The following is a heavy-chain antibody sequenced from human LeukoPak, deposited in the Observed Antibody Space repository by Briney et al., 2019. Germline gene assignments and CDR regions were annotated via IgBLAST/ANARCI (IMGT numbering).Heavy chain of an antibody. D-gene: IGHD1-26*01. CDR2: ISYDGSNK. CDR3: ARSSGSYRQYYFDY. Sequence: GGSLRLSCAASGFTFSSYAMHWVRQASGKGLEWVAVISYDGSNKYYADSVKGRFTISRDNSKNTLYLQMNSLRAEDTAVYYCARSSGSYRQYYFDYWGQGTLVTVSS. CDR1: GFTFSSYA. J-gene: IGHJ4*02. V-gene: IGHV3-30-3*01.